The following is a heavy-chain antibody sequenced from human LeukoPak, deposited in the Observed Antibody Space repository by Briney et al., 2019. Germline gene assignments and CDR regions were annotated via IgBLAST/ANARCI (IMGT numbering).Heavy chain of an antibody. CDR1: GYTFTSYG. CDR2: IGAYNGNT. D-gene: IGHD3-22*01. CDR3: ARGRSPRITMIVVVEPDAFDI. V-gene: IGHV1-18*01. Sequence: ASVKVSCKASGYTFTSYGISWVRQAPGQGLEWMGWIGAYNGNTNYAQKLQGRVTMTTDTSTSTAYMELRSLRSDDTAVYYCARGRSPRITMIVVVEPDAFDIWGQGTMVTVSS. J-gene: IGHJ3*02.